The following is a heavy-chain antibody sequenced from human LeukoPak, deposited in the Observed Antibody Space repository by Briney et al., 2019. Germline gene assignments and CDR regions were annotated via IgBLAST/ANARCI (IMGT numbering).Heavy chain of an antibody. D-gene: IGHD3-22*01. J-gene: IGHJ4*02. CDR2: ISAYNGNT. CDR3: ARDLRAYDSSGYYFDY. Sequence: GASVKVSCKASGYTFTSYGISWVRQAPGQGLEWMGWISAYNGNTNYAQKFQGRVTITADESTSTAYMELSSLRSEDTAVYYCARDLRAYDSSGYYFDYWGQGTLVTVSS. CDR1: GYTFTSYG. V-gene: IGHV1-18*01.